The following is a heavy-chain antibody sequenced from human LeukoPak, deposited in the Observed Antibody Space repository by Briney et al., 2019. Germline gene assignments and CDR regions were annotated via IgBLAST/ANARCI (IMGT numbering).Heavy chain of an antibody. Sequence: GGSLRLSCVASGFTFRDYWMTWVRQAPGKGLEWVANIKEDGSQINHVDSVKGRFTISRDNAKNSLYLQMNSLRVEDTAVYYCAKHKIAWRTFDCWGQGTLVTVSS. CDR2: IKEDGSQI. CDR3: AKHKIAWRTFDC. D-gene: IGHD1/OR15-1a*01. V-gene: IGHV3-7*01. J-gene: IGHJ4*02. CDR1: GFTFRDYW.